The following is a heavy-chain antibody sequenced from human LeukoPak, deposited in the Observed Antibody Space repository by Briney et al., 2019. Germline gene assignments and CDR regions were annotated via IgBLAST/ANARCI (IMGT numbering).Heavy chain of an antibody. CDR3: TGAESPYYYYYGMDV. V-gene: IGHV3-49*04. D-gene: IGHD2/OR15-2a*01. CDR2: IRSKAYGGTT. J-gene: IGHJ6*02. CDR1: GFTFGDYA. Sequence: HPGRSLRLSCTASGFTFGDYAMSCVRQAPGKGLEWVGFIRSKAYGGTTEYAASVKGRFTISRDDSKSIAYLQMNSLKTEDTAVYYCTGAESPYYYYYGMDVWGQGTTVTVSS.